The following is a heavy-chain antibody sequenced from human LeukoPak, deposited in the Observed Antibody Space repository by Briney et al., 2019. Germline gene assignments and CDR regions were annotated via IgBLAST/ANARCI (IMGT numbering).Heavy chain of an antibody. CDR3: ARDLRGGRYCSGGSCYSFGY. CDR2: ISAYNGNT. CDR1: GYTFTSYG. V-gene: IGHV1-18*01. J-gene: IGHJ4*02. Sequence: ASVKVSCKASGYTFTSYGISWVRQAPGQGLEWMGWISAYNGNTNYAQKLQGRVTMTTDTSTSTAYMGLRSLRSDDTAVYYCARDLRGGRYCSGGSCYSFGYWGQGTLVTVSS. D-gene: IGHD2-15*01.